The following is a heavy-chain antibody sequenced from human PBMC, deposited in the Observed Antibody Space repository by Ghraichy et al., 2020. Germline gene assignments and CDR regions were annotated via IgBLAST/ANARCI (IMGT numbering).Heavy chain of an antibody. D-gene: IGHD3-22*01. CDR1: GFTFSSYA. J-gene: IGHJ4*02. Sequence: GESLNISCAASGFTFSSYAMSWVRQAPGKGLEWVSIISGSGGSTYYADSVKGRFAISRDNSKNTLYLQMNSLRAEDRAVYYCAKLPAYYYDSSGYYFFDYWGQGTLVTVSS. CDR3: AKLPAYYYDSSGYYFFDY. CDR2: ISGSGGST. V-gene: IGHV3-23*01.